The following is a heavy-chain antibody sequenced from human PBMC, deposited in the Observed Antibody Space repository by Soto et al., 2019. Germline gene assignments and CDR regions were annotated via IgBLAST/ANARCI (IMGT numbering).Heavy chain of an antibody. J-gene: IGHJ6*02. CDR1: GYTFTSYG. CDR2: ISAYNGNT. CDR3: ARDRLRSLGRGSTSSYYYYYGMDV. D-gene: IGHD2-2*01. Sequence: GASVKVSCKASGYTFTSYGISWVRQAPGQGLEWMGWISAYNGNTNYAQKLQGRVTMTTDTSTSTAYMELRSLRSDDTAVYYCARDRLRSLGRGSTSSYYYYYGMDVWGQGTTVTVSS. V-gene: IGHV1-18*01.